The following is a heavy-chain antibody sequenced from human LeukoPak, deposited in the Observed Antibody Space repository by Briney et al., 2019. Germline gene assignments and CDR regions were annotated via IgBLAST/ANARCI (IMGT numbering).Heavy chain of an antibody. D-gene: IGHD3-3*01. CDR3: AREDRTYYDFWSGFD. CDR2: ISYDEKNK. V-gene: IGHV3-30*04. CDR1: GFTFNTYA. Sequence: PGTSLRLSCAASGFTFNTYAMHWVRQAPGKGLEWVAVISYDEKNKFYGDSVKGRSTISRDNSKNTLYLQMNSLRAEDTAVYYCAREDRTYYDFWSGFDWGQGTLVTVSS. J-gene: IGHJ4*02.